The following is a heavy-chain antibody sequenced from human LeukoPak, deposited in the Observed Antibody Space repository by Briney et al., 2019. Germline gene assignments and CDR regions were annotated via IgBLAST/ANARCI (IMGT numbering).Heavy chain of an antibody. CDR1: GFTFDDYA. J-gene: IGHJ4*02. CDR3: AKRSTYYFDY. CDR2: ISWNSGSM. D-gene: IGHD6-6*01. Sequence: PGGSLRLSCAASGFTFDDYAMHWVRQAPGWGLEWVSGISWNSGSMDYADSVKGRFTISRDNAKNSLYLQMNSLRAEDTALYYCAKRSTYYFDYWGQGTLVTVSS. V-gene: IGHV3-9*01.